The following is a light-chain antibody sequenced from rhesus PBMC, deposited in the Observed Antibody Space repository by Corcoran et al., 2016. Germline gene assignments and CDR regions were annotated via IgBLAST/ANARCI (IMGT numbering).Light chain of an antibody. CDR1: QDINTY. J-gene: IGKJ4*01. V-gene: IGKV1-25*01. CDR3: QQYNNLVT. Sequence: DIQMTQSPSSVSASVGDRVTITCRANQDINTYLAWYQQKPGKAPKLLIYYATTWQGGVPSRFSGSVSWKEFTLTIRSLQPEDCATYYCQQYNNLVTFGGGTKVEIK. CDR2: YAT.